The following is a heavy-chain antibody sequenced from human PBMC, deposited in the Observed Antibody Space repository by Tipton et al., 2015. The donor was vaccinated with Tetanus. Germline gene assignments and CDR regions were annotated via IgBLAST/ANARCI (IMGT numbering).Heavy chain of an antibody. CDR1: GGSISSYY. CDR2: IYYSGST. J-gene: IGHJ4*02. V-gene: IGHV4-59*08. Sequence: TLSLTCTVSGGSISSYYWSWIRQPPGKGLEWIGYIYYSGSTNYNPSLKSRVTISVDTSKNQFSLKLSSVTAADTAVYYCARTDYYDSTHDYWGQGTLVTVSS. CDR3: ARTDYYDSTHDY. D-gene: IGHD3-22*01.